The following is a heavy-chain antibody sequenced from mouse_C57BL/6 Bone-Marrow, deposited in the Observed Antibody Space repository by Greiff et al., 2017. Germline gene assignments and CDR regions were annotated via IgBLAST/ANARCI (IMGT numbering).Heavy chain of an antibody. J-gene: IGHJ4*01. CDR1: GFTFTDYY. CDR3: ARYVPLPHPSWEDAMDY. Sequence: EVQLQESGGGLVQPGGSLSLSCAASGFTFTDYYMSWVRQPPGKALEWLGFIRNKANGYTTEYSASVKGRFTISRDTSKSILYLQMNALIAEDSATYYCARYVPLPHPSWEDAMDYWGQGTSVTVSS. V-gene: IGHV7-3*01. CDR2: IRNKANGYTT. D-gene: IGHD4-1*01.